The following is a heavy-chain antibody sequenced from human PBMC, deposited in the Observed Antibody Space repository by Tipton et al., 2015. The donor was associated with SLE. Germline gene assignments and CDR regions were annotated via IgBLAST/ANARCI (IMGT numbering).Heavy chain of an antibody. V-gene: IGHV4-39*07. CDR3: GTSYSSSWREGFDY. CDR2: VHYTGKT. J-gene: IGHJ4*02. D-gene: IGHD6-13*01. CDR1: GGSIITSSYY. Sequence: TLSLTCTVSGGSIITSSYYWGWIRQPPEKGLEWLGSVHYTGKTEYNPSLKSRVTISADTSKNQFSLKLSSVTAADTAVYYCGTSYSSSWREGFDYWGQGTLVTVSS.